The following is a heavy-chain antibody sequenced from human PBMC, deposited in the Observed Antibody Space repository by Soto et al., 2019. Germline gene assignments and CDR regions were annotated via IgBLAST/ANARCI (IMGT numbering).Heavy chain of an antibody. Sequence: GESLKISCKGSGYSFTSYWISWVRQMPGKGLEWMGRIDPSDSYSNYSPSFQGHVTISADKSISTAYLQWSSLKASDTAMYYCARHWGSSSSDYYYYGMDVWGQGTTVTVSS. CDR3: ARHWGSSSSDYYYYGMDV. D-gene: IGHD6-6*01. CDR1: GYSFTSYW. J-gene: IGHJ6*02. V-gene: IGHV5-10-1*01. CDR2: IDPSDSYS.